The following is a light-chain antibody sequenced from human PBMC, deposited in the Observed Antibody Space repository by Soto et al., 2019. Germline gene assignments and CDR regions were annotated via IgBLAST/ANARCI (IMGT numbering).Light chain of an antibody. CDR3: HQYDNLPLP. Sequence: DIQLTQSPSSLSASVGDRVTITCHASQDISNYLNWYQQKPGKDPKLLIYDASNLETGVPSRFSRSGSGTDFTFTICNLQPEDITTYYCHQYDNLPLPCGAGTKVDIK. CDR2: DAS. CDR1: QDISNY. J-gene: IGKJ4*01. V-gene: IGKV1-33*01.